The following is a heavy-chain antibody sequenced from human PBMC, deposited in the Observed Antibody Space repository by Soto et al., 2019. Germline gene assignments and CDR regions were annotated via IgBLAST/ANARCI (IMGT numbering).Heavy chain of an antibody. CDR1: GFTLSSYA. V-gene: IGHV3-23*01. CDR3: AKDQAVVITYFDY. CDR2: ISGSGGST. D-gene: IGHD3-22*01. Sequence: PGESLKISCVASGFTLSSYAMSWVRQAPGKGLEWVSAISGSGGSTDYADSVKGRFTLSRDNSKNTLYLQMNSLRAEDTAVYYCAKDQAVVITYFDYWGQGALVTVSS. J-gene: IGHJ4*02.